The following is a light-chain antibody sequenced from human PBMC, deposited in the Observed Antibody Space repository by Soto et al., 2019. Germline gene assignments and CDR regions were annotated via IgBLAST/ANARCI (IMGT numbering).Light chain of an antibody. J-gene: IGLJ3*02. V-gene: IGLV2-14*01. CDR1: GSDVGGYNY. CDR3: SSYRSTNTVL. CDR2: EVS. Sequence: QSALTQPASVSGSSGQSITISCTGTGSDVGGYNYVSWYQQHPGKAPKVMIYEVSLRPSGVSSRFSGSKSGNTASLTISGLQAEDEAEYYCSSYRSTNTVLFGGGTKLTVL.